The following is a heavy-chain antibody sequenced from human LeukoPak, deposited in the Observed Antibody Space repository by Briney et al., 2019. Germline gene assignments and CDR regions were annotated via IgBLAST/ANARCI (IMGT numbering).Heavy chain of an antibody. V-gene: IGHV4-39*01. CDR3: ARNVGGLRGFEY. D-gene: IGHD3-10*01. CDR2: IYYSGST. Sequence: SETLSLTCTVSGGSISSSSYYWGWIRQPPGKGLEWIGSIYYSGSTYYNPSLKSRVTISVDTSKNQFSLKLSSVTAADTAVYYCARNVGGLRGFEYWGQGTLVTVSS. J-gene: IGHJ4*02. CDR1: GGSISSSSYY.